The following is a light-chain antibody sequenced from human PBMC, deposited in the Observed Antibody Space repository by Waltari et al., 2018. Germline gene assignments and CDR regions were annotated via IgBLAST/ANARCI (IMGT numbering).Light chain of an antibody. CDR1: GSDVGGYIY. CDR3: CSYAGRYTFV. CDR2: DVD. J-gene: IGLJ1*01. Sequence: QSALTQPRSVSGSPGQSVTISCTGSGSDVGGYIYVSWYHHHPGRAPKVVIYDVDKRPSGVPDRFSGSQAGNTASLTISGLQAEDEGDYYCCSYAGRYTFVFGSGTRVTVL. V-gene: IGLV2-11*01.